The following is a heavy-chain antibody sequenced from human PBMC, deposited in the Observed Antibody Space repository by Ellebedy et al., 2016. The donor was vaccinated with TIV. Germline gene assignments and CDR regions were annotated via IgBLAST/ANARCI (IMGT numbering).Heavy chain of an antibody. CDR3: ARGETYYSDDNNYGFEY. D-gene: IGHD3-22*01. J-gene: IGHJ4*02. CDR1: GFTFSDFS. CDR2: ISFGGSNK. Sequence: GGSLRLSXAASGFTFSDFSFHWVRQAPGEGLEWLALISFGGSNKYYAESVKGRFTISRDNSKNTLYLQVDSLGVDDMAVYFCARGETYYSDDNNYGFEYWGQGTLVAVSS. V-gene: IGHV3-30*04.